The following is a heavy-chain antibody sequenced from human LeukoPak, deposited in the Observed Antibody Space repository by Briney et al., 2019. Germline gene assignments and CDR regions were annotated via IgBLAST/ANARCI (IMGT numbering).Heavy chain of an antibody. Sequence: ASVKVSCKASGYTFTGYYMHWVRQAPGQGLEWMGWINPNSGGTNYAQKFQGRVTMTRDTSISTAYMELSRLRSDDTAVYYCARGLGSSWDGGAFDIWGQGTMVTVSS. CDR3: ARGLGSSWDGGAFDI. D-gene: IGHD6-13*01. J-gene: IGHJ3*02. V-gene: IGHV1-2*02. CDR1: GYTFTGYY. CDR2: INPNSGGT.